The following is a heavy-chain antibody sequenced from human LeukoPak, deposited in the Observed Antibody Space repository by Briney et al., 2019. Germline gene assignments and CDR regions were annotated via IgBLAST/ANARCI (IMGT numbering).Heavy chain of an antibody. CDR2: IIPIFGTA. J-gene: IGHJ4*02. V-gene: IGHV1-69*05. Sequence: SVKVSCKASGGTLSSYAISWVRQAPGQGLEWMGRIIPIFGTANYAQKFQGRVTITTDESTSTAYMELSSLRSEDTAVYYCAREARGIVVVPAAIHRFDYWGQGTLVTVSS. CDR1: GGTLSSYA. CDR3: AREARGIVVVPAAIHRFDY. D-gene: IGHD2-2*01.